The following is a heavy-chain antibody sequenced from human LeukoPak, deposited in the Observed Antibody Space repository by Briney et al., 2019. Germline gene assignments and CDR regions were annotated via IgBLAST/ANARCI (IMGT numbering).Heavy chain of an antibody. CDR1: GFIFGSYT. CDR2: IWYEGGNK. J-gene: IGHJ4*02. Sequence: GGSLRLSCAASGFIFGSYTMSWVRQAPGKGLEWVAAIWYEGGNKYFTDSVKGRFTISRDNSKNTLYLQMNSLRAEDTAVYYCARDLFDKYFDYWGQGTLVTVSS. CDR3: ARDLFDKYFDY. D-gene: IGHD3-22*01. V-gene: IGHV3-33*07.